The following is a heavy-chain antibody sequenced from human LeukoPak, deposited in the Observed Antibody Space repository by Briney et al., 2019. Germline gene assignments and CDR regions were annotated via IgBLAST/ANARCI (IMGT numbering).Heavy chain of an antibody. D-gene: IGHD1-26*01. CDR1: GFTFSSYW. CDR3: AKDRLGAMMYFDF. Sequence: PGGSLRLSCAASGFTFSSYWMSWVRQAPGKGLEWVANIKQDGSEKYYVDSVKGRFTISRDNAKNSLYLQVNSLRVEDTAVYYCAKDRLGAMMYFDFWGQGTLVTVSS. J-gene: IGHJ4*02. V-gene: IGHV3-7*03. CDR2: IKQDGSEK.